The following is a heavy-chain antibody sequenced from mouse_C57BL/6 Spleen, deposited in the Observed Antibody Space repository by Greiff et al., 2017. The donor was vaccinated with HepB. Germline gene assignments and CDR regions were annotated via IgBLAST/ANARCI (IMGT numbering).Heavy chain of an antibody. J-gene: IGHJ2*01. Sequence: VQLQQSGPELVKPGASVKMSCKASGYTFTDYNMHWVKQSHGKSLEWIGYINPNNGGTSYNQKFKGKATLTVNKSSSTAYMELRSLTSEDSAVYYCAIRSQDYGSSHGSYFDYWGQGTTLTVSS. V-gene: IGHV1-22*01. CDR2: INPNNGGT. CDR1: GYTFTDYN. CDR3: AIRSQDYGSSHGSYFDY. D-gene: IGHD1-1*01.